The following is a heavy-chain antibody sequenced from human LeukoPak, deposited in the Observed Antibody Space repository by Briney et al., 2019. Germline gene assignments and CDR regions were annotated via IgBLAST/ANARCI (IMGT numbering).Heavy chain of an antibody. CDR3: ARGDSSGLNWFDP. CDR1: GGSISSSSYY. J-gene: IGHJ5*02. V-gene: IGHV4-61*05. Sequence: PSETLSLTCTVSGGSISSSSYYWGWIRQPPGKGLEWIGYIYYSGSTNYNPSLKSRVTISVDTSKNQFSLKLSSVTAADTAVYYCARGDSSGLNWFDPWGQGTLVTVSS. CDR2: IYYSGST. D-gene: IGHD3-22*01.